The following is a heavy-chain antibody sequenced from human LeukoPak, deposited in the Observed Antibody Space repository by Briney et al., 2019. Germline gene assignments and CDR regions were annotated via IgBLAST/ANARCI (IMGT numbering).Heavy chain of an antibody. Sequence: GGSLRLSCAASGFTFSTFPMHWVRQAPGKGLQWVAVISNDGTNKYYADSVKGRFTTSRDNSKNTLFLQMNSLTTEDTAVYYCARGAGTTVYYIDVWGNGTTVTVSS. CDR1: GFTFSTFP. CDR2: ISNDGTNK. V-gene: IGHV3-30*01. D-gene: IGHD1-7*01. J-gene: IGHJ6*03. CDR3: ARGAGTTVYYIDV.